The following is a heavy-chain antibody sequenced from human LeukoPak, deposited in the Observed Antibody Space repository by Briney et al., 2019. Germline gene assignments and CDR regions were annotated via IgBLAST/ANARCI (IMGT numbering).Heavy chain of an antibody. V-gene: IGHV3-30*02. Sequence: PGGSLRLSCAVSGFALSGYGVHWVRQATGRGLEWVAFLLYDGSTQYYRDSVKGRFTISRDNSKTTVYLQMNSLRVEDTAVYYCARRQAVGAMSDFDNWGQGTLVTVSS. CDR1: GFALSGYG. CDR2: LLYDGSTQ. J-gene: IGHJ4*02. D-gene: IGHD1-26*01. CDR3: ARRQAVGAMSDFDN.